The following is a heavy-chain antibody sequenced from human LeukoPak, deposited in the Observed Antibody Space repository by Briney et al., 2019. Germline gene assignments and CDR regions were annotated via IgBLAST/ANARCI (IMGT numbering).Heavy chain of an antibody. D-gene: IGHD3-22*01. Sequence: PSETLSLTCAVYGGSFNGYYWSWIRQPPGKGLEWIGEINHSGSTNYNPSLKSRVTISVDTSKNQFSLKLSSVTAADTPVYYCARIRDYYDSSGYYYVTYFDYWGQGTLVTVSS. J-gene: IGHJ4*02. CDR3: ARIRDYYDSSGYYYVTYFDY. V-gene: IGHV4-34*01. CDR2: INHSGST. CDR1: GGSFNGYY.